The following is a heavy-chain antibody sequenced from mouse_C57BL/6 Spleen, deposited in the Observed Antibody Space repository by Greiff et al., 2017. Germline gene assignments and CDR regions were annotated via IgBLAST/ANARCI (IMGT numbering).Heavy chain of an antibody. J-gene: IGHJ1*03. CDR3: ARGSFSSSCWYFDG. Sequence: QVQLQQPGAELVKPGASVKLSCKASGYTFTSYWMQWVKQRPGQGLEWIGEIDPSDSYTNYNQKFKGKATLTVDTSSSTAYMQLSSLTSEDSAVYYCARGSFSSSCWYFDGWGTGTTVTVSS. V-gene: IGHV1-50*01. D-gene: IGHD1-1*01. CDR1: GYTFTSYW. CDR2: IDPSDSYT.